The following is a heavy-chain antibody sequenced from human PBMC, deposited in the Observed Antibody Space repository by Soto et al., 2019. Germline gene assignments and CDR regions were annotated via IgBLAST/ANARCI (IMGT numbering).Heavy chain of an antibody. CDR3: AKATLRVVHPLVFDH. V-gene: IGHV3-23*01. CDR2: ISGSGGAT. CDR1: GFSFSSSA. Sequence: PGGSLRLSCEASGFSFSSSAMNWVRQAPGKWLEWISVISGSGGATYFADSVKGRFTISRDNSKNTLYLQMNSLRAEDTAVYYCAKATLRVVHPLVFDHWGQGXLVTVYS. D-gene: IGHD3-3*01. J-gene: IGHJ4*02.